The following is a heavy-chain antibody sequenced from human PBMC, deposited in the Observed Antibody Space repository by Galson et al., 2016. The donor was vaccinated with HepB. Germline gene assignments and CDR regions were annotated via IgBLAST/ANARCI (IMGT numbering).Heavy chain of an antibody. CDR3: ATQDY. J-gene: IGHJ4*02. CDR1: GGSISSTNYY. V-gene: IGHV4-39*01. Sequence: SETLSLTCTVSGGSISSTNYYWGWVRQPPGKGLEWIGSIYYSGNTYHNPSLKSRVTMSVDTSKNHFSLNVTSVTAADTAVYYCATQDYWGQGTLVTVSS. CDR2: IYYSGNT.